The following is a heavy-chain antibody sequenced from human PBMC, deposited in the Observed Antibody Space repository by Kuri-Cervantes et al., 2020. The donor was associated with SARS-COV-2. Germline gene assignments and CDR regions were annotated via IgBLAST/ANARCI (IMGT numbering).Heavy chain of an antibody. CDR2: LSSSSSYI. J-gene: IGHJ4*02. D-gene: IGHD3-3*01. Sequence: GESLKISCAASGFTFSSYAMNWVRQAPGKGLEWVSSLSSSSSYIYYTDSVKGRFNISRGDTKNSLYLQMNSLSAEDTAVYYCARGGTDFWSGYSEDLGYWGQGTLVTVSS. CDR3: ARGGTDFWSGYSEDLGY. CDR1: GFTFSSYA. V-gene: IGHV3-21*01.